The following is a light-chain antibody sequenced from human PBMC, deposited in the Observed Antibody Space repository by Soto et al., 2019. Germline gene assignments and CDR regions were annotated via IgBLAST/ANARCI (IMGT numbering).Light chain of an antibody. CDR3: LQYNSYL. J-gene: IGKJ4*01. CDR1: QSISSW. V-gene: IGKV1-5*03. CDR2: KAS. Sequence: DIQVTQSPSILSASVGDRVTMPCRASQSISSWLAWYQQKPGKAPKLLIYKASSLENGVPSSFSGSGSGTEFTLTISRPQPDNFSTYYCLQYNSYLFGGGTKVDI.